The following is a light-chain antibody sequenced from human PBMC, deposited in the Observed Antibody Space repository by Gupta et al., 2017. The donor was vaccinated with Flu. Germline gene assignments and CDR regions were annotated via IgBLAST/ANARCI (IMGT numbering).Light chain of an antibody. J-gene: IGLJ3*02. Sequence: SSELTQDPAVSVALAQTVRITCQGDSLRTHYANWYQQKPGQAPVLVIYAKNHRPSGIPDRFSGSGSGNTASLTITGAQAEDEADYYCDSRDTSDYHLVFGGGTKLTVL. CDR2: AKN. CDR1: SLRTHY. V-gene: IGLV3-19*01. CDR3: DSRDTSDYHLV.